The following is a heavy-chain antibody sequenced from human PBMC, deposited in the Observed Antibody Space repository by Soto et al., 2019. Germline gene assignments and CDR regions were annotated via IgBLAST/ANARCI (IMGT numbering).Heavy chain of an antibody. Sequence: QVQLVQSGAEEKKPGASVKVSCKASGCTFTSYAMHWVRQAPGQRLEWMGWINAGNGNTKYSQKFQGRVTITRDTSASTAYMELSSLRSEDTAVYYCARSPTFGGVDIWGQGTMVTVSS. CDR1: GCTFTSYA. J-gene: IGHJ3*02. CDR3: ARSPTFGGVDI. D-gene: IGHD3-16*01. CDR2: INAGNGNT. V-gene: IGHV1-3*05.